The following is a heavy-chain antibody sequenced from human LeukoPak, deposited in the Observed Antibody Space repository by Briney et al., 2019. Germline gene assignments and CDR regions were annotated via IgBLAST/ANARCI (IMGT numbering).Heavy chain of an antibody. J-gene: IGHJ3*02. V-gene: IGHV1-46*01. Sequence: ASVKVSCKASGYTFTNYCMHWVRQAPGQGLEWMGIINPTYGSPIYAQTFEGRVTMTRDMSTSTVYMELSTLRSEDTAVYFCAKDPRNILTGHYDDFDIWGQGTMDTVSS. CDR1: GYTFTNYC. CDR3: AKDPRNILTGHYDDFDI. CDR2: INPTYGSP. D-gene: IGHD3-9*01.